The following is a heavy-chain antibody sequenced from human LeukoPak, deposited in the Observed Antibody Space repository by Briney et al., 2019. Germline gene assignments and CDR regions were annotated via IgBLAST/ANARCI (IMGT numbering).Heavy chain of an antibody. CDR1: GFTFSSYS. CDR3: TTGVGATTPYSLHAFDI. CDR2: ISSSSSYI. Sequence: PGGSLRLSCAASGFTFSSYSMNWVRQAPGKGLEWVSSISSSSSYIYYADSVKGRFTISRDNAKNSLYLQMNSLRAEDTAVYYCTTGVGATTPYSLHAFDIWGQGTMVTVSS. V-gene: IGHV3-21*04. D-gene: IGHD1-26*01. J-gene: IGHJ3*02.